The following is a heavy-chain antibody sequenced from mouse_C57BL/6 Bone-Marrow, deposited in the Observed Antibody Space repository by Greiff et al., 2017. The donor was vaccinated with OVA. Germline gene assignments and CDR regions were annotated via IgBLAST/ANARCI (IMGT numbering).Heavy chain of an antibody. CDR2: ISDGGSYT. J-gene: IGHJ2*01. V-gene: IGHV5-4*03. Sequence: EVKLMESGGGLVKPGGSLKLSCAASGFTFSSYAMSWVRQTPEKRLAWVATISDGGSYTYYPDNVKGRFTISRDNAKNNLYLQMSHLKSEDTAMYYCARGPYFDYWGKGTTLTGSS. CDR3: ARGPYFDY. CDR1: GFTFSSYA.